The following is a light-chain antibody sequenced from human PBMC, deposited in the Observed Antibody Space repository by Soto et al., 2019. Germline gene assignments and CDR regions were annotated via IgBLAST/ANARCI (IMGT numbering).Light chain of an antibody. Sequence: DIQMTQSPSTLSASVGDRVTITCRASQSISNWLAWYQQKPGKAPKLLIYKASSLESGVPSRFSGSGSGTEFTLTISSLQPDDFATYYCQHYNSYSITFGQRTRLEIK. CDR3: QHYNSYSIT. V-gene: IGKV1-5*03. CDR2: KAS. J-gene: IGKJ5*01. CDR1: QSISNW.